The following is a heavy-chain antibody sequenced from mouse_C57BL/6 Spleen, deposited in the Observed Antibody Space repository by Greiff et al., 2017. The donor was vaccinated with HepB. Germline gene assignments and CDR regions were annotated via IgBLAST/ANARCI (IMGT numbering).Heavy chain of an antibody. CDR1: GYTFTDYE. V-gene: IGHV1-15*01. Sequence: VQLQQSGAELVRPGASVTLSCKASGYTFTDYEMHWVKQTPVHGLEWIGAIDPETGGTAYNQKFKGKAILTADKSSSTAYMELRRLTSEGSAVYYGTRRHYYGGSHRYFDVWGTGTTVTVSS. CDR2: IDPETGGT. J-gene: IGHJ1*03. D-gene: IGHD1-1*01. CDR3: TRRHYYGGSHRYFDV.